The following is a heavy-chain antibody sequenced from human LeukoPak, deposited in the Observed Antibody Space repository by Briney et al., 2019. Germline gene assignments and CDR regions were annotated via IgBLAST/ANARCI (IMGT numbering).Heavy chain of an antibody. CDR1: GFTFTNCY. CDR2: INPSGGST. CDR3: ARDYYGSGSFFSHFGY. Sequence: ASMKVSCKASGFTFTNCYIHWVRQAPGQGLEWMGIINPSGGSTSYAQKFQGRVTMTRDTSTSTVYMELSSLRSEDTAVYYCARDYYGSGSFFSHFGYWGQGTLVTVSS. V-gene: IGHV1-46*01. D-gene: IGHD3-10*01. J-gene: IGHJ4*02.